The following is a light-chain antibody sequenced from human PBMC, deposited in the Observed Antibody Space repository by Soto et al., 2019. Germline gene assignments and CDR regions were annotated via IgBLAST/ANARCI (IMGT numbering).Light chain of an antibody. CDR2: GAS. J-gene: IGKJ5*01. CDR3: QQYGNSPPGT. CDR1: QSVGNSH. Sequence: TQSPSTLSASVGDRVTITCRASQSVGNSHVAWYQQRRGLPPRLLIYGASNRATGIPDRFSGSGSGADLTLTISRLEPEDFAVYFCQQYGNSPPGTFGQGTRLEIK. V-gene: IGKV3-20*01.